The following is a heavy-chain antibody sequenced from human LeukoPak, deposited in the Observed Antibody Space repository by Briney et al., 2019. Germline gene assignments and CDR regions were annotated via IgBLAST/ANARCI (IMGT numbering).Heavy chain of an antibody. J-gene: IGHJ2*01. Sequence: PSETLSLTCTVSGGYISSYYWSWIRQPPGKGLEWIGYIYTSGSTNYNPSLKSRVTISVDTSKNQFSLKLSSVTAADTAVYYCARAIGGPYWYFDLWGRGTLVTVSS. CDR2: IYTSGST. D-gene: IGHD3-3*01. V-gene: IGHV4-4*09. CDR1: GGYISSYY. CDR3: ARAIGGPYWYFDL.